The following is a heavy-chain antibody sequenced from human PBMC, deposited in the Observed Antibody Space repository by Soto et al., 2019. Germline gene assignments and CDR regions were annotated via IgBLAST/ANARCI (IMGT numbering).Heavy chain of an antibody. CDR1: GFTFSSYA. CDR3: AKEVDYGDYLRIYYYGMDV. D-gene: IGHD4-17*01. CDR2: ISGSGGST. J-gene: IGHJ6*02. Sequence: GGSLRLSCAASGFTFSSYAMSWVRQAPGKGLEWVSAISGSGGSTYYADSVKGRFTISRDNSKNTLYLQMNSLRAEDTAVYYCAKEVDYGDYLRIYYYGMDVWGQGTTVTVSS. V-gene: IGHV3-23*01.